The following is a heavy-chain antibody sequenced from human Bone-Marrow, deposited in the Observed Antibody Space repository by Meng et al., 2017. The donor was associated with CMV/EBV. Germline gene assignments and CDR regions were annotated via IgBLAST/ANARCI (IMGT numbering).Heavy chain of an antibody. V-gene: IGHV3-74*01. CDR1: GFTFSSYW. Sequence: GESLKISCAASGFTFSSYWMHWVRQAPGKGLVWVSRINSDGSSTSYADSVKGRFTISRDNAKNTLYLQMNSLRAEDTAVYYCARDRHCSSTSCYTGVGYWGQGTLVTVSS. CDR2: INSDGSST. CDR3: ARDRHCSSTSCYTGVGY. J-gene: IGHJ4*02. D-gene: IGHD2-2*02.